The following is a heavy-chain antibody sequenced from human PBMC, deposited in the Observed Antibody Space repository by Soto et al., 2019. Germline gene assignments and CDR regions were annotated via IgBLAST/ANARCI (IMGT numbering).Heavy chain of an antibody. J-gene: IGHJ4*02. CDR1: GGSISSGDYY. CDR3: ARGPGILYFDY. Sequence: QVQLQESGPGLVKPSQTLSLTCTVSGGSISSGDYYWSWIRQPPGKGLEWIGYIYYSGSTSYNPSLKSRVTISGDTSKNQLSLKLSSVTAADTAVYYCARGPGILYFDYWGQGTLVTVSS. CDR2: IYYSGST. V-gene: IGHV4-30-4*01. D-gene: IGHD3-3*02.